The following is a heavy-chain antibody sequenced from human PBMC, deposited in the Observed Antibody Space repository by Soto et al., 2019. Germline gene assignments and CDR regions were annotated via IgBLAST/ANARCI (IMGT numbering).Heavy chain of an antibody. CDR2: INPNSGGT. D-gene: IGHD3-3*01. CDR3: ARVCITIFGVVDPPYYYYGMDF. V-gene: IGHV1-2*04. J-gene: IGHJ6*02. CDR1: GYTFTGYY. Sequence: ASVKVSCKASGYTFTGYYMHWVRQAPGQGLEWMGWINPNSGGTNYAQKFQGWVTMTRDTSISTAYMELSRLRSDDTAVYYCARVCITIFGVVDPPYYYYGMDFWGQGTTVTVSS.